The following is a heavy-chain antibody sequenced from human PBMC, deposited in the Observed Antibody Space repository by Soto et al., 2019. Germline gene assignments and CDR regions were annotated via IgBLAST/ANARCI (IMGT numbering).Heavy chain of an antibody. J-gene: IGHJ5*02. CDR2: IRNKANSYTT. V-gene: IGHV3-72*01. CDR1: GFTFSDHY. CDR3: ARSRSLSWFDP. Sequence: GGSLRLSCAASGFTFSDHYMDWVRQAPGKGLEWVGRIRNKANSYTTEYAASVKGRFTISRDDSKNSLYLQMNSLKTEDTAVYYCARSRSLSWFDPWGQGTLVTVSS.